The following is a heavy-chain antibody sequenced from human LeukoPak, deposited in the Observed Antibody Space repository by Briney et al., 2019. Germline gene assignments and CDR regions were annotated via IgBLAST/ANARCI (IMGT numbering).Heavy chain of an antibody. Sequence: PGGSLRLSCAASGFTFSRYAMNWVRQAPGKGLEGVAYINTDSSDIHYADSVKCRFTTSRDNARNTLYLQLSSLRAEVSAVYYCARDTFHPGLIDSWGQGTLVTVSS. D-gene: IGHD2-21*01. CDR3: ARDTFHPGLIDS. J-gene: IGHJ4*02. CDR2: INTDSSDI. V-gene: IGHV3-21*05. CDR1: GFTFSRYA.